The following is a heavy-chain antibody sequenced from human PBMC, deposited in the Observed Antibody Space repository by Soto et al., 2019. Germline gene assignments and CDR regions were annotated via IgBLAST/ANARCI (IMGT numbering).Heavy chain of an antibody. D-gene: IGHD6-19*01. CDR3: AKVRYSSPMGYYYGMDV. J-gene: IGHJ6*02. CDR2: IIPIFGTA. Sequence: QVQLEQSGGEVKKTGSSVKVSCKASGVTFSKFIMTWVRQAPGLGLEWVGGIIPIFGTANYAQKFQGRVTITADESTSKSYLEVSNLRSEDTAVYYCAKVRYSSPMGYYYGMDVWGQGTAVTVSS. CDR1: GVTFSKFI. V-gene: IGHV1-69*01.